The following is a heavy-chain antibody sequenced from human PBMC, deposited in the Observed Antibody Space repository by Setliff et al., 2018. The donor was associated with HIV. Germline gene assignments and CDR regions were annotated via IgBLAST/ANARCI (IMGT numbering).Heavy chain of an antibody. CDR2: IYDSEST. CDR3: ARGSARLYYFDS. Sequence: PSETLSLTCTVSGGSISSGDYYWSWIRQPPGKGLEWIGNIYDSESTFYNSSLKSRLTMSVDTSTNQFSLRLNSVTVADTAVYYCARGSARLYYFDSWSQGTLVTVSS. V-gene: IGHV4-30-4*08. J-gene: IGHJ4*02. CDR1: GGSISSGDYY.